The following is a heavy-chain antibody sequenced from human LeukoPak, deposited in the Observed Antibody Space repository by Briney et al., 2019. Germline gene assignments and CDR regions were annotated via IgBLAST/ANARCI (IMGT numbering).Heavy chain of an antibody. CDR2: IYYTGST. V-gene: IGHV4-39*07. Sequence: SETLSLTCTVSGGSISSSSYDWGWIRQPPGKGLEWIGNIYYTGSTYYNPSLKSRVTISVDTSKNQFSLKLSSVTAADTAMYYCATVVVPGWFDPWGQGTLVTVSS. D-gene: IGHD2-15*01. J-gene: IGHJ5*02. CDR3: ATVVVPGWFDP. CDR1: GGSISSSSYD.